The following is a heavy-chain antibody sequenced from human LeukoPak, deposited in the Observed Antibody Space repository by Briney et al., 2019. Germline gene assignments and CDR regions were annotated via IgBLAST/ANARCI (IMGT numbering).Heavy chain of an antibody. J-gene: IGHJ4*02. CDR2: IYVGSGNP. Sequence: SVKVSCKASGFTFTSSAMQWVXXXRGQRLEGIGWIYVGSGNPNYAQKFQERVPITRXMXTSTAYMELSSLRSEDTAVYYCAAIVDRGGVDYWGQGTLVTVSS. V-gene: IGHV1-58*02. D-gene: IGHD2-15*01. CDR1: GFTFTSSA. CDR3: AAIVDRGGVDY.